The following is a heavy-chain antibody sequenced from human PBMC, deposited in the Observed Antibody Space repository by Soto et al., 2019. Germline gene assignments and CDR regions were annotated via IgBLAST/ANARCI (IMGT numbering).Heavy chain of an antibody. J-gene: IGHJ5*02. CDR2: IYYSGST. CDR1: GGSISSRGYY. V-gene: IGHV4-39*01. CDR3: ATSNWFDP. Sequence: QLQLQESGPGLVKPSETLSLTCTVSGGSISSRGYYWGWIRQPPGKGLEWIGTIYYSGSTYYNPTLKIRVTISVDTSKNQFSLKLSSVTAAYTAVYYFATSNWFDPWGQGTLVTVSS.